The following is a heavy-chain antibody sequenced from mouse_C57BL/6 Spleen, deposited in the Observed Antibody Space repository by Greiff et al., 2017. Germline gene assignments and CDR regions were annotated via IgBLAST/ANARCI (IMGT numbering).Heavy chain of an antibody. Sequence: VKLMESGPGLVAPSQSLSITCTVSGFSLPSYGVHWVRQPPGKGLEWLVVIWSDGSTTYNSALKSRLSISKDNSKSQVFLKMNSLQTDDTAMYFCARHVGVRYYYAMDYWGQGTSVTVSS. V-gene: IGHV2-6-1*01. CDR3: ARHVGVRYYYAMDY. CDR2: IWSDGST. J-gene: IGHJ4*01. CDR1: GFSLPSYG. D-gene: IGHD2-13*01.